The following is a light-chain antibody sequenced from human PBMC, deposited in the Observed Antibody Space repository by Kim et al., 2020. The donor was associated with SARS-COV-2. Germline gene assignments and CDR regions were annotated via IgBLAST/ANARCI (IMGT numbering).Light chain of an antibody. CDR3: QQYYNTPYT. V-gene: IGKV4-1*01. Sequence: RATINCKSSQNILYSSNSKNYLAWYQQKPGQPPNLLIYWASTRESGVPDRFSGSGSGTDFTLTISSLQAEDVAVYYCQQYYNTPYTFGQGTKLEI. CDR1: QNILYSSNSKNY. J-gene: IGKJ2*01. CDR2: WAS.